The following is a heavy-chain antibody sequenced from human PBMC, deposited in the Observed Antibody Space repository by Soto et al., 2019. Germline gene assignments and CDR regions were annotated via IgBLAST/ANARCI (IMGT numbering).Heavy chain of an antibody. V-gene: IGHV2-5*02. CDR2: IYWDDDK. D-gene: IGHD6-19*01. Sequence: QITLKESGPTVVKPTQTLTLTCSLSGFSLNTGGVGVGWIRQPPGKALEWLAAIYWDDDKSWNPSLRDRLTINRDASDDQVVLTVTHMDPVDTGTYYCARRRGGFGGGWTTPYFAYWGQGTLVTVSS. CDR3: ARRRGGFGGGWTTPYFAY. J-gene: IGHJ4*02. CDR1: GFSLNTGGVG.